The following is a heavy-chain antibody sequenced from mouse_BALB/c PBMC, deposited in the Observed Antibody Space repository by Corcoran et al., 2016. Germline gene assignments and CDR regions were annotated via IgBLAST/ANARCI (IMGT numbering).Heavy chain of an antibody. CDR2: INTYTGEP. D-gene: IGHD1-1*01. V-gene: IGHV9-3-1*01. CDR1: GYTFTNYG. J-gene: IGHJ4*01. Sequence: QIQLVQYGPELKKPGETVKISCKDSGYTFTNYGMNWVKQAPGKGVKWMGWINTYTGEPTYADDFKGRFAFSLETSASTAYLQINNLKNEDTATYFCARGFYYGSSFYYAMDYWGQGTSVTVSS. CDR3: ARGFYYGSSFYYAMDY.